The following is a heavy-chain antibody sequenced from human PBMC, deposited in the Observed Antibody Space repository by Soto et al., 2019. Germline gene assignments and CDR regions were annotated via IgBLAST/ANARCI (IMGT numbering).Heavy chain of an antibody. CDR2: MYSSGSP. Sequence: QVQLQESGPGLVKPSETLSLTCNVSGVSISSYYWSWIRQPPGKGLEWIGYMYSSGSPNYNPSLKSRVTISVDTSQHHFSLKLNSVTAADTAVYYCARGHSSSWFFDSWGPGTLVTVSS. J-gene: IGHJ4*02. CDR3: ARGHSSSWFFDS. CDR1: GVSISSYY. D-gene: IGHD6-13*01. V-gene: IGHV4-59*01.